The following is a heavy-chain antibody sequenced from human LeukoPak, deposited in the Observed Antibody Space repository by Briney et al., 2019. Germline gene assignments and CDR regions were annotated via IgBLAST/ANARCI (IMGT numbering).Heavy chain of an antibody. CDR1: GFTFSSYW. CDR3: AREIITMVRGVNYYYYYYMDV. J-gene: IGHJ6*03. CDR2: IKQDGSEK. D-gene: IGHD3-10*01. V-gene: IGHV3-7*01. Sequence: GGSLRLSCAASGFTFSSYWMSWVRQAPGKGPEWVANIKQDGSEKYYVDSVKGRFTISRDNAKNSLYLQMNSLRAEDTAVYYCAREIITMVRGVNYYYYYYMDVWGKGTTVTISS.